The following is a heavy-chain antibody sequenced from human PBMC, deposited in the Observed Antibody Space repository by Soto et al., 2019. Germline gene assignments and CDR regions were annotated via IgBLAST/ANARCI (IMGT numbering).Heavy chain of an antibody. CDR2: IYPGDSDT. J-gene: IGHJ3*02. V-gene: IGHV5-51*01. Sequence: LGESLKISCKGSGYSFTSYWIGWVRQMPGNGLEWMGIIYPGDSDTRYSPSFQGQVTISADKSISTAYLQWSSLKASDTAMYYCARHEDVDTAMVTNGGDAFDIRGQGTMVTVSS. CDR1: GYSFTSYW. D-gene: IGHD5-18*01. CDR3: ARHEDVDTAMVTNGGDAFDI.